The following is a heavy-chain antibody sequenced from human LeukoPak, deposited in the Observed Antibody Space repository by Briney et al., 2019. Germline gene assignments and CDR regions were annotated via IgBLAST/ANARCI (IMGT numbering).Heavy chain of an antibody. V-gene: IGHV3-23*01. J-gene: IGHJ4*02. CDR1: GFTFSSDA. D-gene: IGHD5-24*01. Sequence: GASLRLSCAASGFTFSSDAMSWVRQAPGKGLERVSAISGSGGSTYYADSVKGRFTVSRDNSKNTLYLQMNSLRAEDTAVYYCAKEEVEMATTTGYWGRGTLVTVSS. CDR2: ISGSGGST. CDR3: AKEEVEMATTTGY.